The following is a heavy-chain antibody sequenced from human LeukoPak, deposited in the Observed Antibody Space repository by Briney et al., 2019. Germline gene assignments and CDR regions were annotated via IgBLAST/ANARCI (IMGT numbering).Heavy chain of an antibody. Sequence: ASVKVSCKVSGYTLTELSMHWVRQAPGKGLEWMGGFDPEDGETIYAQKFQGRVTMTEDTSTDTAYMELSSLRSEDTAVYYCARDLGVVVAATTYYYGMDVWGQGTTVTVSS. J-gene: IGHJ6*02. CDR2: FDPEDGET. V-gene: IGHV1-24*01. CDR1: GYTLTELS. D-gene: IGHD2-15*01. CDR3: ARDLGVVVAATTYYYGMDV.